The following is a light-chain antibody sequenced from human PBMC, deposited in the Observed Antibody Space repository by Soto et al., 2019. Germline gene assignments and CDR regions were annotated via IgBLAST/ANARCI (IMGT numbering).Light chain of an antibody. Sequence: ENVLTQSPVTLSLSPGERATLSCRASQSVTSNKVAWFQQKPGQAPRLLIRAASSRATGIPDRFSGSGSATYFTLTISRLEPEYFAVYYCQQYGSPPPYTFGQGTKLEIK. CDR1: QSVTSNK. J-gene: IGKJ2*01. CDR2: AAS. V-gene: IGKV3-20*01. CDR3: QQYGSPPPYT.